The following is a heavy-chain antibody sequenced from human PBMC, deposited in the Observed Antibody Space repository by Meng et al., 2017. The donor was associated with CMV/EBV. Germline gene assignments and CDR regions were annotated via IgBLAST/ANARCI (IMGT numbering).Heavy chain of an antibody. J-gene: IGHJ4*02. D-gene: IGHD4-23*01. CDR2: ISSSSSTI. CDR1: GFTFRSYS. CDR3: ARGEPLLYGSNFE. Sequence: GGLLRSSCAASGFTFRSYSMNWVRQAPGKGLEWVSYISSSSSTIYYADSVKGRFTIPRDNAKNSLYLQMNSLRAEDTAVYYCARGEPLLYGSNFEWGQGTLVTVSS. V-gene: IGHV3-48*04.